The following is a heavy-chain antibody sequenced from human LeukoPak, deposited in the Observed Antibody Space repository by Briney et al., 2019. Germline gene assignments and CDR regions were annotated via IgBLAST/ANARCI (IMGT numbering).Heavy chain of an antibody. D-gene: IGHD1-26*01. CDR1: GYTFTSYD. CDR3: ARGRRWELLWQPDYYYYMDV. CDR2: MNPNSGNT. V-gene: IGHV1-8*01. Sequence: GASVKVSCKASGYTFTSYDINWVRQATGQGLEWMGWMNPNSGNTGYAQKFQGRVTMTRNTSISTAYMELSSLRSEDTAVYYCARGRRWELLWQPDYYYYMDVWGKGTTVTVSS. J-gene: IGHJ6*03.